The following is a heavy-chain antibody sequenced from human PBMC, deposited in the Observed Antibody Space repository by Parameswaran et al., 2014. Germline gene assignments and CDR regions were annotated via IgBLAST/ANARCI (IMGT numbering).Heavy chain of an antibody. D-gene: IGHD3-9*01. Sequence: WVRQAPGQGLEWMGGIIPIFGTANYAQKFQGRVTITTDESTSTAYMELSSLRSEDTAVYYCAREARSEYILTGLVWFDYWGQGTLVTVSS. J-gene: IGHJ4*02. CDR2: IIPIFGTA. CDR3: AREARSEYILTGLVWFDY. V-gene: IGHV1-69*05.